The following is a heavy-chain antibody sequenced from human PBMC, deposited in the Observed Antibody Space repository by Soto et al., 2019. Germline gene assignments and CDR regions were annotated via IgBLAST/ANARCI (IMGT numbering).Heavy chain of an antibody. D-gene: IGHD2-8*02. V-gene: IGHV3-9*01. CDR1: GFSFGDYA. CDR3: AKSTGGTANGLDV. Sequence: EVQLVESGGDLVQPGRSLRLSCAASGFSFGDYAMHWVRQAPGKGLEWFSGISWKSGSIGYADSVKGRFTISRDNAKNSLYLQMNSLRAEDTALYYCAKSTGGTANGLDVWGQGTTVTVSS. CDR2: ISWKSGSI. J-gene: IGHJ6*02.